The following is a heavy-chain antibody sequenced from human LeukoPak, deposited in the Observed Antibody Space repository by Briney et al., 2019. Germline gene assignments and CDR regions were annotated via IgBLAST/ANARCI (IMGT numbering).Heavy chain of an antibody. V-gene: IGHV3-20*04. CDR3: AREEMATIDY. Sequence: GRSLRLSCAATGFTFDGYAMHWVRQAPGKGLEWVSGINWNGGSTGYADSVKGRFTISRDNAKNSLYLQMNSLRAEDTAVYYCAREEMATIDYWGQGTLVTVSS. CDR2: INWNGGST. D-gene: IGHD5-24*01. CDR1: GFTFDGYA. J-gene: IGHJ4*02.